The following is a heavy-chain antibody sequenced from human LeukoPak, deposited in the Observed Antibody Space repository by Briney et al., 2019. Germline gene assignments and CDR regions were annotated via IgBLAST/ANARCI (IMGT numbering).Heavy chain of an antibody. V-gene: IGHV3-23*01. CDR3: AKGDYYGDYYVSS. J-gene: IGHJ5*02. CDR2: ISGNGSVT. Sequence: PGGSLRLSCAASGFTFSSYAMSWVRQAPGKGLEWVASISGNGSVTYYADSVKGRFTISRDKSKNTLYLQMNSLRAEDTAVYYCAKGDYYGDYYVSSWGQGTLVTVSS. CDR1: GFTFSSYA. D-gene: IGHD4-17*01.